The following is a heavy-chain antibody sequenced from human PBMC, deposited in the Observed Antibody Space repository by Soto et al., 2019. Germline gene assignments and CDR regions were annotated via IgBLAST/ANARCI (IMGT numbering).Heavy chain of an antibody. D-gene: IGHD6-19*01. J-gene: IGHJ4*02. V-gene: IGHV3-23*01. CDR1: GFTFSSYA. CDR2: ISGSGGST. Sequence: EVQLLESGGGLVQPGGSLRLSCAASGFTFSSYAMSWVRQAPGKGLEWVSAISGSGGSTYYADSVKGRFTISRDNSKNTLYRQMDGLRAEDTAVYYCAKYSSGWYYPFDYWGQGTLVTVSS. CDR3: AKYSSGWYYPFDY.